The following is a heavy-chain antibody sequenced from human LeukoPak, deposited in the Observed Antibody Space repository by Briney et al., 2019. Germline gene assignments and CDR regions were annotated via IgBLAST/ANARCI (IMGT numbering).Heavy chain of an antibody. CDR2: IIPIFGTA. Sequence: ASVKVSCKASGGTFSSYAISWVRQAPGQGLEWMGGIIPIFGTANYAQKFQGRVTITADESTSTAYMELSSLRSEDTAVYYCARGRTMIVVVPFDYWGQGTLVTVSS. D-gene: IGHD3-22*01. V-gene: IGHV1-69*13. J-gene: IGHJ4*02. CDR3: ARGRTMIVVVPFDY. CDR1: GGTFSSYA.